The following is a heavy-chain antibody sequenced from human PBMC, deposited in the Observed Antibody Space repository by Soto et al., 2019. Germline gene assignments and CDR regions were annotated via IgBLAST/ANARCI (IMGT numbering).Heavy chain of an antibody. CDR2: IGAADDP. V-gene: IGHV3-13*05. CDR3: ARAYSGRLPRRADYYFAMDV. D-gene: IGHD2-21*01. Sequence: GSLRLSCAASGFTSSAYDMHWVRQATGKGLEWVSAIGAADDPYYLGSVKGRFTISRENARNSFYLQMNNLRAGDTAVYYCARAYSGRLPRRADYYFAMDVWGQGTTVTVSS. J-gene: IGHJ6*02. CDR1: GFTSSAYD.